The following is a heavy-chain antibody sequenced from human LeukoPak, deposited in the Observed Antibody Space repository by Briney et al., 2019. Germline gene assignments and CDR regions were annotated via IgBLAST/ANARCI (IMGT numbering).Heavy chain of an antibody. CDR3: ARQKTPHGNFDY. J-gene: IGHJ4*02. Sequence: PGGSLRLSCAASGFTVGSYAMHWVRQPIGKGLEWVSATGVAANTFYSGSVKGRFTISRENAKNSLYLLMSSLRAEDTAVYYCARQKTPHGNFDYWGQGTLVTVSS. V-gene: IGHV3-13*01. CDR2: TGVAANT. CDR1: GFTVGSYA. D-gene: IGHD1-26*01.